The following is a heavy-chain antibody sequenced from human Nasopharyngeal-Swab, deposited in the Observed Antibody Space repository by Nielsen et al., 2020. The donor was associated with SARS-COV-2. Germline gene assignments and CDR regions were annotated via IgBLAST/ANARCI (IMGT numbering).Heavy chain of an antibody. CDR2: IWYDGSNK. D-gene: IGHD3-10*01. J-gene: IGHJ3*02. CDR3: AREELWFGESSDAFDI. V-gene: IGHV3-33*08. Sequence: GESLKISCAASGFNFNNYGMHWVRQAPGKGLEWVAVIWYDGSNKYYADSVKGRFTISRDNSKNTLYLQMNSLRAEDTAVYYCAREELWFGESSDAFDIWGQGTMVTVSS. CDR1: GFNFNNYG.